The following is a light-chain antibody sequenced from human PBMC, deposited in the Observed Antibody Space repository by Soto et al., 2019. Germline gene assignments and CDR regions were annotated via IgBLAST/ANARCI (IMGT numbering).Light chain of an antibody. J-gene: IGLJ1*01. CDR2: EVN. CDR3: VSYTSDDVRYV. V-gene: IGLV2-14*01. Sequence: QSALTQPASVSGSPGQSITVSCTGTSSDIGGYNYVSWYQHHPGKAPQLIIYEVNLRPSGVSDRFSASKSGDTASLTISGLQAGDEADYYCVSYTSDDVRYVFGTGTKVTVL. CDR1: SSDIGGYNY.